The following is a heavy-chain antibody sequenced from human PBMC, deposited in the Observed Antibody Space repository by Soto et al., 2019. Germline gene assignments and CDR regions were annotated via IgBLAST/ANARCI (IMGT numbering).Heavy chain of an antibody. CDR3: AEGGSVGYKGGMDV. J-gene: IGHJ6*02. D-gene: IGHD6-19*01. CDR2: ITTDGSNK. V-gene: IGHV3-30-3*02. CDR1: GFTFSSYA. Sequence: QVQLVDSGGVVLQPGRSVRLSCAASGFTFSSYAMHWVRQAPGKGLEWVTGITTDGSNKYYADTVKGRFTMSRDNSKNTLYLQMTSVRAEDTAVYYCAEGGSVGYKGGMDVWGQGTTVTVSS.